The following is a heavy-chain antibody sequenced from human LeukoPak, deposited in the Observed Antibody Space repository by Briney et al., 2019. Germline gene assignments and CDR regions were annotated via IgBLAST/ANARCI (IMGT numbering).Heavy chain of an antibody. CDR3: ARVGLRYFDWLVY. V-gene: IGHV4-61*02. CDR2: IYTSGST. D-gene: IGHD3-9*01. Sequence: SQTLSLTCTVSGGSISSGSYYWSWIRQPAGKGLEWIGRIYTSGSTNYNPSLKSRVTISVDTSKNQFSLKLSSVTAADTAVYYCARVGLRYFDWLVYWGQGTLVTVSS. CDR1: GGSISSGSYY. J-gene: IGHJ4*02.